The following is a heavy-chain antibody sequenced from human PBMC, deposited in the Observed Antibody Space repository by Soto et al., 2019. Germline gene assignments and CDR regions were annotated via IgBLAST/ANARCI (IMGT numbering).Heavy chain of an antibody. CDR2: ISGSGDST. Sequence: PGGSLRLSCAASGFTFSSYALSWVRQAPGKGLEWVSGISGSGDSTYYADSVRGRLTISRDNSKNTLYLQMNSLRAEDTAVYYCAKGTNFVVVPAAFYYWGQGT. CDR3: AKGTNFVVVPAAFYY. V-gene: IGHV3-23*01. CDR1: GFTFSSYA. J-gene: IGHJ4*02. D-gene: IGHD2-2*01.